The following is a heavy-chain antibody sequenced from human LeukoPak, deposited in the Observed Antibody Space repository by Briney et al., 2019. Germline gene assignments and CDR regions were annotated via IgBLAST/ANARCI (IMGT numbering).Heavy chain of an antibody. J-gene: IGHJ4*02. Sequence: GPSVTVSFTASGYTFTSNYIHWVRQAPRQAPEGMGVIFRGDCSTSYAQKFQGRATVTRDTSTSTVHMELSGLSSEDTAVYYCARDQEGFDYWGRGTLVTVSS. CDR3: ARDQEGFDY. CDR2: IFRGDCST. CDR1: GYTFTSNY. V-gene: IGHV1-46*01.